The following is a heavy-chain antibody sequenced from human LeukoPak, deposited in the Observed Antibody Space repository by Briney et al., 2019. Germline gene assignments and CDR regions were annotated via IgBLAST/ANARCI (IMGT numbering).Heavy chain of an antibody. CDR1: GYTFSSYW. D-gene: IGHD6-13*01. J-gene: IGHJ4*02. CDR3: ARLSSYHFRSSWSSFDY. Sequence: GESLKISCKGSGYTFSSYWIAWVRQMPGKGLEWMGIIFPGDSGTRYSPSFQGQVTISADKSISTAYLQWSSLKASDTAMYYCARLSSYHFRSSWSSFDYWGQGTLVTVSS. V-gene: IGHV5-51*01. CDR2: IFPGDSGT.